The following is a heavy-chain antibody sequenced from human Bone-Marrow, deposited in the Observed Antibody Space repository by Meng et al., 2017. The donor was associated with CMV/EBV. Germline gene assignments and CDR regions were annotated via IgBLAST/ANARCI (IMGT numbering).Heavy chain of an antibody. Sequence: SETLSLTCTVSGYSISSGYYWGWIRQPPGKGLEWIGSIYRSGSTYYNPSLKSRVTISVDTSKNQFSLKLSSVTAADTAVYYCARDGTVVAATDYWGQGTLVTVSS. CDR1: GYSISSGYY. J-gene: IGHJ4*02. CDR3: ARDGTVVAATDY. V-gene: IGHV4-38-2*02. CDR2: IYRSGST. D-gene: IGHD2-15*01.